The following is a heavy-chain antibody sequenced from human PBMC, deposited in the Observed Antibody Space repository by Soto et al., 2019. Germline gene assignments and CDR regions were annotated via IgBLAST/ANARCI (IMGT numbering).Heavy chain of an antibody. D-gene: IGHD3-10*01. CDR2: ISYDGSNK. Sequence: PGGSLRLSCAASGFTFSSYAMHWALQAPGKGLEWVAVISYDGSNKYYADSVKGRFTISRDNSKNTLYLQMNSLRAEDTAVYYCARVKAYYYGSGSVDYYYYGMDVWGQGTTVTVSS. CDR3: ARVKAYYYGSGSVDYYYYGMDV. V-gene: IGHV3-30-3*01. CDR1: GFTFSSYA. J-gene: IGHJ6*02.